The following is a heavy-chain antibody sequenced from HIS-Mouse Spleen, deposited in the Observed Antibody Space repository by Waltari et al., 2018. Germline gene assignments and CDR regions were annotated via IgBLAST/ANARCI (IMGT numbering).Heavy chain of an antibody. Sequence: QVQLQQSGPGLVKPSQTLSLTCAISGDSVSSNSAALTWIRQSPSRGLEWLGRTYYRSKWYNDYAVSVKSRITINPDTSKNQFSLQLNSVTPEDTAVYYCARSGFVAAAGTIDYWGQGTLVTVSS. CDR3: ARSGFVAAAGTIDY. V-gene: IGHV6-1*01. J-gene: IGHJ4*02. CDR2: TYYRSKWYN. CDR1: GDSVSSNSAA. D-gene: IGHD6-13*01.